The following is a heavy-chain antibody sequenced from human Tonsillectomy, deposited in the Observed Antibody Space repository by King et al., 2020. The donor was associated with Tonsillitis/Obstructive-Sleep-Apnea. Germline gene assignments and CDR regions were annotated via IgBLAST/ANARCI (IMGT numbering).Heavy chain of an antibody. CDR3: TTAGSPVRSRQQLVDY. Sequence: VQLVESGGGLVKPGGSLRLSCAASGFTFSNAWMSWVRQAPGKGLEWVGRIKSKTDGGTTDYAAPVKGRLTISRDDSKNTLYLQMNSLKTEDTAVYYCTTAGSPVRSRQQLVDYWGQGTLVTVSS. D-gene: IGHD6-13*01. J-gene: IGHJ4*02. CDR2: IKSKTDGGTT. V-gene: IGHV3-15*01. CDR1: GFTFSNAW.